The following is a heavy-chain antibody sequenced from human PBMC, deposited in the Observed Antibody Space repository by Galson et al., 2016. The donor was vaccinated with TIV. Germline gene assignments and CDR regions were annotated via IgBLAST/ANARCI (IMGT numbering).Heavy chain of an antibody. J-gene: IGHJ4*02. CDR1: GGSISTNSYY. CDR3: ARYISGWYHYFDF. D-gene: IGHD6-19*01. Sequence: ETLSLTCTVSGGSISTNSYYWGWIRQSPGKGLEWIGSIYHGGSTYYNPSLKSRVTISVDTSKNQFSLKRSSVTAADTAVYYCARYISGWYHYFDFWGQGTLVTVSS. V-gene: IGHV4-39*01. CDR2: IYHGGST.